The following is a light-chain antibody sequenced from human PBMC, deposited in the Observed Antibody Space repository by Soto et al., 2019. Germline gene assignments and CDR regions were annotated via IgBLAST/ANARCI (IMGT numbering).Light chain of an antibody. Sequence: EIVTTQSPATLSGSPGERGTLSCRDSQSVSRNLAWYQQKPGEAPRLLIFGASTRATGIPARFSGSGSGTEFTLTISTLQSEEFAVYYCAQFVSAPPRTVDQGTKVDSK. V-gene: IGKV3-15*01. J-gene: IGKJ1*01. CDR1: QSVSRN. CDR3: AQFVSAPPRT. CDR2: GAS.